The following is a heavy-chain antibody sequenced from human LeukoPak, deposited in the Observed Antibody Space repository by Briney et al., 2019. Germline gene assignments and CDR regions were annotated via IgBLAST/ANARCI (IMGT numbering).Heavy chain of an antibody. CDR2: INHSGNT. D-gene: IGHD3-10*01. CDR1: GGSFSGYY. CDR3: ARDYYGSD. V-gene: IGHV4-34*01. J-gene: IGHJ4*02. Sequence: SETLSLTCAVYGGSFSGYYWNWIRQPPGKGLQWIGEINHSGNTKYNPSLKSRVTISVDTSKNQFSLKLTSVTAADTAVYYCARDYYGSDWGQGTLVTVSS.